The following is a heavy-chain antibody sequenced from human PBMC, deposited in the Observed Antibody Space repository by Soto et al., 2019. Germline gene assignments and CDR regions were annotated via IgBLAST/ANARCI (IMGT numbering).Heavy chain of an antibody. V-gene: IGHV1-3*01. D-gene: IGHD3-22*01. CDR1: GYTFTSYA. J-gene: IGHJ4*02. CDR2: INAGNGNT. Sequence: ASVKVSCKASGYTFTSYAMHWVRQAPGQRLEWMGWINAGNGNTKYSQKFQGRVTITRDTSASTAYMELSSLRSEDTAVYYCARDMDYYDSSGYYYWGQGTLVTVSS. CDR3: ARDMDYYDSSGYYY.